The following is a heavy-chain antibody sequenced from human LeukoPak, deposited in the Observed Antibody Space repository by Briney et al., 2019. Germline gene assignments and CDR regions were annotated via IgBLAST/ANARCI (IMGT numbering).Heavy chain of an antibody. D-gene: IGHD6-13*01. Sequence: PGGSLRLSCAASGFTFSSYWMSWVRQAPGKGLEWVANIKQDGSEKYYVDSVKGRFTISRDNAKNSLYLQMNSLRAEDTAVYYCAREDSSSWPEYYFDYWGQGTLVTVSS. CDR1: GFTFSSYW. CDR2: IKQDGSEK. CDR3: AREDSSSWPEYYFDY. J-gene: IGHJ4*02. V-gene: IGHV3-7*01.